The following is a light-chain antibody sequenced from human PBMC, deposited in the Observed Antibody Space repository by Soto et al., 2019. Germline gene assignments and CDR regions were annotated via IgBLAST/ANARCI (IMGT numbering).Light chain of an antibody. V-gene: IGKV3-11*01. Sequence: EIVLTQSPATLSLSPGERATLSCRASQSVSSYLAWYQQKPGQAPRLLIYDASNRATGIPARFSGSGSGTDFTLTISSLEPEDFAVYYCQQSYSTSYTFGQGTKLEIK. CDR3: QQSYSTSYT. CDR2: DAS. J-gene: IGKJ2*01. CDR1: QSVSSY.